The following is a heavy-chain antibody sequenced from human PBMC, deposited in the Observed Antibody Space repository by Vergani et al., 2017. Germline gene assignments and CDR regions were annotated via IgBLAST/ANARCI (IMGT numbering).Heavy chain of an antibody. J-gene: IGHJ6*03. CDR3: AKDWRGSGWYGGEYMDV. D-gene: IGHD6-19*01. CDR2: ISYDGSNK. V-gene: IGHV3-30*18. Sequence: QVQLVESGGGVVQPGRSLRLSCAASGFTFSSYGMHWVRQAPGKGLEWVAVISYDGSNKYYADSVKGRFTISRDNSKNTLYLQMNSLRAEDTAVYYCAKDWRGSGWYGGEYMDVWGKGTTVTGSS. CDR1: GFTFSSYG.